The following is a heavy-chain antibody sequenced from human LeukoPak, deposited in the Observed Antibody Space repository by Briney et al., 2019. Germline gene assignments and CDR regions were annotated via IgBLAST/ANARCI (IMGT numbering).Heavy chain of an antibody. Sequence: SETLSLTCTVSGGSISSYYWSWIRQPPGKGLEWTGYISDSGGTNYNPSLKSRLTISVDTSKNQFSLKLSSVTAADTAVYYCAREEVPHGFDIWGQGTMVTVSS. CDR1: GGSISSYY. CDR3: AREEVPHGFDI. CDR2: ISDSGGT. V-gene: IGHV4-59*01. J-gene: IGHJ3*02.